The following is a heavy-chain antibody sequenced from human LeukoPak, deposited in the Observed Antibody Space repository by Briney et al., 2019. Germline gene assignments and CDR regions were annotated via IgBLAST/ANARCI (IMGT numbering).Heavy chain of an antibody. J-gene: IGHJ4*02. CDR2: MNPNSGNT. CDR1: GYTFTSYD. D-gene: IGHD2-15*01. CDR3: ASDLLGYCSGGSCSSVDY. Sequence: ASVKVSCKASGYTFTSYDINWVRQATGQGLEWMGWMNPNSGNTGYAQKFQDRVTITRNTSISTAYMELSSLRSEDTAVYYCASDLLGYCSGGSCSSVDYWAREPWSPSPQ. V-gene: IGHV1-8*03.